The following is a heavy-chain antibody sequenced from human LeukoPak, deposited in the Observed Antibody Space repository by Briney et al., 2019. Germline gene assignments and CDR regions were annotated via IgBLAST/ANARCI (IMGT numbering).Heavy chain of an antibody. Sequence: PSETLSLTCAVYGGSFSGYYWSWIRQPPGKGLEWIGEINHSGSTNYNPSLKSRVTISVDTSKSQFSLKLSSVTAADTAVYYCVIGYYYHYWGQGTLVTVSS. V-gene: IGHV4-34*01. CDR2: INHSGST. CDR3: VIGYYYHY. CDR1: GGSFSGYY. J-gene: IGHJ4*02.